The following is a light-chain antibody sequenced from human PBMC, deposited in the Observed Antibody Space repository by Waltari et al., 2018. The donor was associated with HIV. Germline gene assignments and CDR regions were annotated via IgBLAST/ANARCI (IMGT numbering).Light chain of an antibody. CDR1: QLGDKY. Sequence: SYELTQPPSVSVSPGQTASISCSGGQLGDKYASWYQQRPGQSPVVVIHQDAKRPSGFPDRFSGANSGNTATLTVSGTQAMDEADYYCQAWDSNTVVFGGGTRLTVL. V-gene: IGLV3-1*01. CDR3: QAWDSNTVV. CDR2: QDA. J-gene: IGLJ2*01.